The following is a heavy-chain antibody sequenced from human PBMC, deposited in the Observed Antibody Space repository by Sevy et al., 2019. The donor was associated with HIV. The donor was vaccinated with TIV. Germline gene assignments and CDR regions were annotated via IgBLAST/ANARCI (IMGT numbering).Heavy chain of an antibody. V-gene: IGHV3-73*01. J-gene: IGHJ4*02. CDR2: IRTKPNNYAP. D-gene: IGHD1-26*01. CDR1: GFTFSGAG. Sequence: GGSLRLSCAASGFTFSGAGFHWVRQTSGKGLEWIGRIRTKPNNYAPAYSASMKGRFAISRDDSKNTTYLQLNTLKTEDTAVYYSTCGYGRFDYWGQGTLVTVSS. CDR3: TCGYGRFDY.